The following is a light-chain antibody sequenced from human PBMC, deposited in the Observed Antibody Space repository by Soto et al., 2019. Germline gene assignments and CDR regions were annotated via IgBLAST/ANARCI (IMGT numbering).Light chain of an antibody. CDR2: AAS. CDR3: QSYNTARPT. V-gene: IGKV1-27*01. CDR1: QAISNS. Sequence: DIHMTQSPSCLSVSVVDVVAFTCRASQAISNSLAWYQQKPGKPPQLLIYAASTLQSGVPSRFSGSGSGTDFTLTISGLQPEDLATYYCQSYNTARPTFGQGTRLEIK. J-gene: IGKJ5*01.